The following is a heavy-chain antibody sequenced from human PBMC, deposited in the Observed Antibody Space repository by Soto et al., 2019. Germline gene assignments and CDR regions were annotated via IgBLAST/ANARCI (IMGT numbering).Heavy chain of an antibody. J-gene: IGHJ4*02. Sequence: SETLSLTCIVSNGSISSRSSYWRWRRQTPGKKLEWIGRIYYSGSTNYKPSLKIKFTRSVYTSKKQFSMKLRSVSAADTAVHLCAIGNVRFGELPLPFFDYWGQGTLVTVSS. V-gene: IGHV4-39*07. CDR3: AIGNVRFGELPLPFFDY. CDR2: IYYSGST. CDR1: NGSISSRSSY. D-gene: IGHD3-10*01.